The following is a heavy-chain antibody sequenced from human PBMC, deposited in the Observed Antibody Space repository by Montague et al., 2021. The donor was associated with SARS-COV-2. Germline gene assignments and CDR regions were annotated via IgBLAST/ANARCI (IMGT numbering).Heavy chain of an antibody. V-gene: IGHV4-31*03. CDR1: GGSISSANYY. Sequence: TLSLTCSVSGGSISSANYYWSWIRQHPGKGLEFIGYIYCSGSSFHNPSLKSRLTISVDTSKNRFSLRLSSVTAADTAIYFCASQSGSYYNYFDLWGQGTLVTVSS. CDR3: ASQSGSYYNYFDL. J-gene: IGHJ4*02. D-gene: IGHD1-26*01. CDR2: IYCSGSS.